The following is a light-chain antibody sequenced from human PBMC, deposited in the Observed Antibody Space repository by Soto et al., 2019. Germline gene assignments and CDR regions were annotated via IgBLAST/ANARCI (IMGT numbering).Light chain of an antibody. Sequence: EIVMTQSPATLSVSPGERATLSCRASQSVSGNLAWYQQKPGQPPRLLIYGASTRATGIPARFSGSRSGTEFTLTISSLQSEDFAVYYCQQYNNCTLTFGGGTKVQLK. V-gene: IGKV3-15*01. J-gene: IGKJ4*01. CDR3: QQYNNCTLT. CDR2: GAS. CDR1: QSVSGN.